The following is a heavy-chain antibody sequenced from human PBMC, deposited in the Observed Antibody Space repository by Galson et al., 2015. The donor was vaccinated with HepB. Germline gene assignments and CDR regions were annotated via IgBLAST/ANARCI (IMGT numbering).Heavy chain of an antibody. CDR2: INPNSGGT. V-gene: IGHV1-2*06. CDR3: ARIRRDGYNSDY. J-gene: IGHJ4*02. Sequence: SVKVSCKASGYTFTGYYMHWVRQAPGQGLEWMGRINPNSGGTNYAQKFQGRVTMTRDTSISTAYMELSRLRSDDTAVYYCARIRRDGYNSDYWGQGTLVTVSS. D-gene: IGHD5-24*01. CDR1: GYTFTGYY.